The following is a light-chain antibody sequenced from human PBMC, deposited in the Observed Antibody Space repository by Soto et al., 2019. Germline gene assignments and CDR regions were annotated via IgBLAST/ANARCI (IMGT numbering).Light chain of an antibody. CDR1: TSDFNKYDR. CDR3: AFYTTSSTWM. CDR2: EDT. Sequence: QSVLTQPPSVSGSPGQSVTIPCTGTTSDFNKYDRVSWYQQPPGTAPKLLIYEDTRRPSGVPARFSGSKSGNAASLTISGLQAEDEADYYCAFYTTSSTWMFGGGTKVTVL. J-gene: IGLJ3*02. V-gene: IGLV2-18*01.